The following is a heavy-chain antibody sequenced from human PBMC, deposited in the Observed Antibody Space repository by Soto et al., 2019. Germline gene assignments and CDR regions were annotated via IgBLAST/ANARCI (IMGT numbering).Heavy chain of an antibody. CDR2: ISYDGSNK. D-gene: IGHD3-10*01. J-gene: IGHJ5*02. V-gene: IGHV3-30-3*01. CDR1: GFTFSIYA. Sequence: QVQLVESGGGVVQPGRSLRLSCAASGFTFSIYAMHWVRQAPGKGLEWVAVISYDGSNKYYADSVKGRFTISRDNSKNTVYLQMTSLGAEDSAVYYCAREDSDGWFDPWGQGTLVTVSS. CDR3: AREDSDGWFDP.